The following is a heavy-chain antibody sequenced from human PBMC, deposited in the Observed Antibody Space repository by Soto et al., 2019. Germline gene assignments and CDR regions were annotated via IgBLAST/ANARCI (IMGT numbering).Heavy chain of an antibody. CDR1: GGSISSSGYY. CDR3: ARADHTVTSYYFDS. D-gene: IGHD4-17*01. Sequence: SSETLSLTCTVSGGSISSSGYYWNWIRQHPGKGLECIGSIYYSGSTYYNPSLKNRLSMSIDTSKNQFSLKLTSVTAADTAVYYCARADHTVTSYYFDSWGQGTLVTVSS. J-gene: IGHJ4*02. CDR2: IYYSGST. V-gene: IGHV4-31*03.